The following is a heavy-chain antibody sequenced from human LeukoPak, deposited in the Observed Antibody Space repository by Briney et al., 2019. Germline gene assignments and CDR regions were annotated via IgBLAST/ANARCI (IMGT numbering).Heavy chain of an antibody. J-gene: IGHJ4*02. CDR2: INHSGST. CDR1: GGSFSGYY. Sequence: SETLSLACAVYGGSFSGYYWSWIRQPPGKGLEWIGEINHSGSTNYNPSLKSRVTISVDTSKNQFSLKLSSVTAADTAVYYCARNEVVAATFAEYWGQGTLVTVSS. D-gene: IGHD2-15*01. CDR3: ARNEVVAATFAEY. V-gene: IGHV4-34*01.